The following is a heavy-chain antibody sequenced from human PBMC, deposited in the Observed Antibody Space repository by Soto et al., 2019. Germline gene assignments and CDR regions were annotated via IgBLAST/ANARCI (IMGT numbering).Heavy chain of an antibody. J-gene: IGHJ5*02. Sequence: PGGSLRLSCRVSGFSFFSYAMSWVRQAPGRGLEWVSTISGSGGHTYYADSVKGRFVVSRDNDKNTVYLHMSSLTGEDTAVYFCAKIEMGWFAHWGQGTQVTVSS. CDR1: GFSFFSYA. CDR3: AKIEMGWFAH. V-gene: IGHV3-23*01. CDR2: ISGSGGHT. D-gene: IGHD2-8*01.